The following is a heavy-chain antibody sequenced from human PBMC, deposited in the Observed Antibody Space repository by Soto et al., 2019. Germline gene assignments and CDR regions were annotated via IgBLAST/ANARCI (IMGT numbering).Heavy chain of an antibody. V-gene: IGHV3-23*01. CDR1: GFIFRSSA. CDR2: ISGSGEST. D-gene: IGHD6-13*01. J-gene: IGHJ4*02. CDR3: ARDEWKAAAGPLGFDS. Sequence: LRLSCGAAGFIFRSSAMSWVRLGPDKGLEWLSCISGSGESTYSADSVKGRFTISRDNSKSTLYLQMDSLRLEDTAVYYCARDEWKAAAGPLGFDSWGQGTPVPVSS.